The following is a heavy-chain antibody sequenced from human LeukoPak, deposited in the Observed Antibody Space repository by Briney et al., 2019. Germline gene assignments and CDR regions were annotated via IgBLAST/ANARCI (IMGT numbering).Heavy chain of an antibody. Sequence: ASVKVSCKASGYTFGHYYISWVRQAPGQGLEWMGWISGYNGNTNYAQKFQDRITMTVDKSTTTVYMEVKSLRSDDTAVYHCARTHDFWSARKGDYFDPWGQGTLVTVSS. J-gene: IGHJ4*02. CDR2: ISGYNGNT. CDR1: GYTFGHYY. D-gene: IGHD3-3*01. CDR3: ARTHDFWSARKGDYFDP. V-gene: IGHV1-18*01.